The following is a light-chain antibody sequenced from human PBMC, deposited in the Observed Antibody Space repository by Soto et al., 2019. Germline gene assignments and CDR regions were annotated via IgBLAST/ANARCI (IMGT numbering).Light chain of an antibody. Sequence: EIVLTQSPATLSLSPGERATLSCRASQSVSSYLAWYQQKPGQAPRLLIYDASNRATDIPARFSGSGSGTDFTLTISSLEPEDFAVYYCLQRSGWPWTFGQGTKVENK. CDR2: DAS. J-gene: IGKJ1*01. CDR1: QSVSSY. CDR3: LQRSGWPWT. V-gene: IGKV3-11*01.